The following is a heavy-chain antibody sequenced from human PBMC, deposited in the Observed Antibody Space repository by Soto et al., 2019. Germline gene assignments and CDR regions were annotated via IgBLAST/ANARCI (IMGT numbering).Heavy chain of an antibody. V-gene: IGHV3-53*04. CDR2: IYSGGST. CDR3: ARDGVGGS. D-gene: IGHD3-10*01. J-gene: IGHJ4*02. Sequence: EVQLVESGGGLVQPGGSLRLSCAASGFTVSSNYLSWVRQAPGKGLEWVSVIYSGGSTYYADSVKGRFTISRHNSKNTLYLQMNSLGAEDPAVYYCARDGVGGSWGQGNLVTVSS. CDR1: GFTVSSNY.